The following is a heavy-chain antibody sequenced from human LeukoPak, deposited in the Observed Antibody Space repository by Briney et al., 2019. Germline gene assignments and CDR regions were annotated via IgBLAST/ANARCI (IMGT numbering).Heavy chain of an antibody. CDR3: ARTNYYDSSGPLYYFDY. CDR1: GGSISSYY. J-gene: IGHJ4*02. V-gene: IGHV4-59*08. Sequence: SETLSLTCTVSGGSISSYYWSWIRQPPGKGLEWIGYIYYSGSTNYNPSLKSRVTISVDTSKSQFSLKLSSVTAADTAVYYCARTNYYDSSGPLYYFDYWGQGTLVTVSS. CDR2: IYYSGST. D-gene: IGHD3-22*01.